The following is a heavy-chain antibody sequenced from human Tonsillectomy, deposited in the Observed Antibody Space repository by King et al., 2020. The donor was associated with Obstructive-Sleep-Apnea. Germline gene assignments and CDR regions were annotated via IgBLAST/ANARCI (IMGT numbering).Heavy chain of an antibody. CDR3: ARGYGSGSYPFDI. CDR2: ISYDGSNK. Sequence: QLVEAGGGVVQPGRALRLSCAASGFTVSSYAMDWVRQAPGQGLGWGEGISYDGSNKYYAESVKGRFTISRDNSKNTLYLQMNSLRAEDTAVYYCARGYGSGSYPFDIWGQGTMVTVSS. CDR1: GFTVSSYA. V-gene: IGHV3-30*04. D-gene: IGHD3-10*01. J-gene: IGHJ3*02.